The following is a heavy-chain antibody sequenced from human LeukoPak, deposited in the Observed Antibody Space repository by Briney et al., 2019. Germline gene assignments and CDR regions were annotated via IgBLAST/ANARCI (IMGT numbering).Heavy chain of an antibody. Sequence: GGSLKISWKGSGSSFATYWIAWVRQVPGKGLEWMGIIYPDDSDTRYSPSFQGQVTMSADKSISTAYLQWSSLKASDTAMYYCARHRTTYYYDYWGQGTLVTVSS. CDR3: ARHRTTYYYDY. CDR1: GSSFATYW. V-gene: IGHV5-51*01. CDR2: IYPDDSDT. D-gene: IGHD1-14*01. J-gene: IGHJ4*02.